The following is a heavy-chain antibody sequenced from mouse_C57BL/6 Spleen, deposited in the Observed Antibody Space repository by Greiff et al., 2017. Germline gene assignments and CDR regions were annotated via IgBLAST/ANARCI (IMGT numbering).Heavy chain of an antibody. CDR2: IWTGGGT. V-gene: IGHV2-9-1*01. J-gene: IGHJ4*01. CDR3: ARGAAVVGPYAMDY. Sequence: QVQLQQSGPGLVAPSQSLSITCTVSGFSLTSYAISWVRPPPGKGLEWLGVIWTGGGTNYNSALKSRLSISKDNSKSQVFLKMNSLQTDDTARYYCARGAAVVGPYAMDYWGQGTSVTVSS. D-gene: IGHD1-1*01. CDR1: GFSLTSYA.